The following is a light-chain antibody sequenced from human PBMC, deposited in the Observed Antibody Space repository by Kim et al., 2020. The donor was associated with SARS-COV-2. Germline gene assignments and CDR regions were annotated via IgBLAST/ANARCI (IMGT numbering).Light chain of an antibody. CDR3: NSRDSSGNHVL. Sequence: SELTQDPAVSVAFGQTVTITCQGDSLRGYYASWFRQKSGQAPILVIYGDKNRPSGIPDRFSGSGSGNTASLTITGAQAEDEADYYSNSRDSSGNHVLFGGGTKLTVL. CDR2: GDK. V-gene: IGLV3-19*01. J-gene: IGLJ3*02. CDR1: SLRGYY.